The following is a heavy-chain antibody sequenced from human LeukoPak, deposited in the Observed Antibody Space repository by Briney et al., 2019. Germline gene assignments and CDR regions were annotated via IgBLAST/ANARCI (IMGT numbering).Heavy chain of an antibody. D-gene: IGHD6-19*01. J-gene: IGHJ4*02. CDR2: IYYTGSA. CDR1: SDSISNYY. Sequence: SETLSLTCTVSSDSISNYYWSWIRQPPGKGLEWFAYIYYTGSANYNPSLKSRVTISVDTSKNQFSLKLNSVTAADTAVYYCARQGSSGWYYYFDYWSQGTLVTVSS. V-gene: IGHV4-59*13. CDR3: ARQGSSGWYYYFDY.